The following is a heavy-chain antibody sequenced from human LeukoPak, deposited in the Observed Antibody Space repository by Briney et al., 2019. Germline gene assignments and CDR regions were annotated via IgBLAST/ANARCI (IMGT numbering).Heavy chain of an antibody. J-gene: IGHJ4*02. V-gene: IGHV4-59*01. D-gene: IGHD4/OR15-4a*01. CDR2: IYYSGST. Sequence: SETLSLTCTVSGGSISTYYWSWIRQPPGKGLEWIGYIYYSGSTNYNPSLRSRVTISIDTSKNQFSLKMSSVTAADTAVYYCARDLMGASHFDYWGQGTLVTVSS. CDR3: ARDLMGASHFDY. CDR1: GGSISTYY.